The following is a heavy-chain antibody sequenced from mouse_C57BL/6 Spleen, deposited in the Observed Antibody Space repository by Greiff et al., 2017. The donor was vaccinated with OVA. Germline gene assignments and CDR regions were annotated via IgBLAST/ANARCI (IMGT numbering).Heavy chain of an antibody. CDR3: TRGAYDYDVAY. Sequence: EVKVVESGEGLVKPGGSLKLSCAASGFTFSSYAMSWVRQTPEKRLEWVAYISSGGDYIYYADTVKGRFTISRDNARNTLYLQMSSLKSEDTAMYYCTRGAYDYDVAYWGQGTLVTVSA. J-gene: IGHJ3*01. V-gene: IGHV5-9-1*02. CDR1: GFTFSSYA. CDR2: ISSGGDYI. D-gene: IGHD2-4*01.